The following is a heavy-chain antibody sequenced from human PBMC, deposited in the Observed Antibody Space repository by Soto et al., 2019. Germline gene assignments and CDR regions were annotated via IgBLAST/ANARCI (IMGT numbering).Heavy chain of an antibody. J-gene: IGHJ4*02. CDR3: AKDQSSSSYFDY. CDR1: GFTFSSYA. V-gene: IGHV3-23*01. CDR2: ISGSGGST. D-gene: IGHD6-6*01. Sequence: GGSLRLSCAASGFTFSSYAMSWVRQAPGKGLEWVSAISGSGGSTYYAGSVKGRFTISRDNSKNTLYLQMNSLRAEDTAVYYCAKDQSSSSYFDYWGRGTLVTVSS.